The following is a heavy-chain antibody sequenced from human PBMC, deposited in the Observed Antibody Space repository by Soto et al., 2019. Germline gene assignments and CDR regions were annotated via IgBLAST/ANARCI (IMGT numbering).Heavy chain of an antibody. J-gene: IGHJ4*02. D-gene: IGHD3-22*01. Sequence: QVQLVGSGGGVVQPGRSLRLSCAASGFTFSSHGMHWVRQAPGKGLEWVAFISYAGTNKYYADSVKGRFTISRDNSKNTLFLQMNSLSVEDTAVYYCANGKNYYDSSGRTLDYWGQGTLVTVSS. V-gene: IGHV3-30*18. CDR3: ANGKNYYDSSGRTLDY. CDR1: GFTFSSHG. CDR2: ISYAGTNK.